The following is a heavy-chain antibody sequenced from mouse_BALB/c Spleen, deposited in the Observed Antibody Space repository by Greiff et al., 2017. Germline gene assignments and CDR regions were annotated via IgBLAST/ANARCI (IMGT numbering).Heavy chain of an antibody. CDR1: GFSLTSYG. CDR2: IWRGGST. Sequence: QVQLKESGPSLVQPSQSLSITCTVSGFSLTSYGVHWVRQSPGKGLEWLGVIWRGGSTDYNAAFMSRLSITKDNSKSQVFFKMNSLQADDTAIYYCAKLGITTRYYAMDYWGQGTSVTVSS. V-gene: IGHV2-5-1*01. CDR3: AKLGITTRYYAMDY. J-gene: IGHJ4*01. D-gene: IGHD2-4*01.